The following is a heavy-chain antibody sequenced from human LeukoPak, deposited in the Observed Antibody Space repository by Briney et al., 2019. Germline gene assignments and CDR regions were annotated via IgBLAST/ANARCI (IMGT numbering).Heavy chain of an antibody. CDR3: ARGRTMVRGVEVYYYYYYMDV. J-gene: IGHJ6*03. Sequence: ASVKVSCKASGHTFTGYYMHWVRQAPGQGLEWMGWINPNSGGTNYAQKFQGRVTMTRDTSISTAYMELSRLRSDDTAVYYCARGRTMVRGVEVYYYYYYMDVWGKGTTVTVSS. V-gene: IGHV1-2*02. D-gene: IGHD3-10*01. CDR2: INPNSGGT. CDR1: GHTFTGYY.